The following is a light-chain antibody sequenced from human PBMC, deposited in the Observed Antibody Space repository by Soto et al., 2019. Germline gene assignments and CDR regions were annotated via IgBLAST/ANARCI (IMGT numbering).Light chain of an antibody. CDR2: AAS. J-gene: IGKJ3*01. CDR3: QQYGNSLFT. V-gene: IGKV3-20*01. Sequence: EIVLTQSPGTLSLSPVERATLSCRASQSVSSTYLAWYQQKPGQAPRLLIYAASIRATGIPDRFSGSGSGTDFTLTISRLEPEDFAVYYCQQYGNSLFTFGPGTKVDI. CDR1: QSVSSTY.